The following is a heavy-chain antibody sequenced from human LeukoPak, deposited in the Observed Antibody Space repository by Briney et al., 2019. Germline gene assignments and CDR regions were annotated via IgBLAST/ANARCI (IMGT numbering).Heavy chain of an antibody. Sequence: GGSLRLSCAASGFTFDDYAMHWVRQAPGKGLEWDSLISWDGGSTYYADSVKGRFTISRDNSKNSLYLQMHSLRAEDTALYYCAKDIRGSTSWYGLDYWGQGTLVTVSS. CDR1: GFTFDDYA. V-gene: IGHV3-43D*03. J-gene: IGHJ4*02. CDR2: ISWDGGST. CDR3: AKDIRGSTSWYGLDY. D-gene: IGHD6-13*01.